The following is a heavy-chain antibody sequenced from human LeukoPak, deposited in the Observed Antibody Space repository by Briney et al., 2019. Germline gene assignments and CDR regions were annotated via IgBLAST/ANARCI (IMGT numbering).Heavy chain of an antibody. CDR3: AKAVYGSGSYYPDV. V-gene: IGHV3-9*01. CDR1: GFTFDDYA. Sequence: GGSLRLSCAASGFTFDDYAMHWVRQAPGKGLEWVSGISWNSGSVGYADSVKGRFTISRDNAKNSLYLQMNSLRAEDTALYYCAKAVYGSGSYYPDVWGKGTTVTVSS. J-gene: IGHJ6*04. CDR2: ISWNSGSV. D-gene: IGHD3-10*01.